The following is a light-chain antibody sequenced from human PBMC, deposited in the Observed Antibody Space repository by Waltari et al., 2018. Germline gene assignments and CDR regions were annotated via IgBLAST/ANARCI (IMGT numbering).Light chain of an antibody. CDR3: QTGGHGTWV. V-gene: IGLV4-69*01. Sequence: QQPGKGPRFVRKVNSDGSPSKGDEIPDRFSGSSSGAERYLTISSLQSEDEADYYCQTGGHGTWVFGGGTKLTVL. J-gene: IGLJ3*02. CDR2: VNSDGSP.